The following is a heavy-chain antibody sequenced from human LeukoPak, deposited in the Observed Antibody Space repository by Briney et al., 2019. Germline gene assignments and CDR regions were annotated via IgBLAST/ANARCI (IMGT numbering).Heavy chain of an antibody. CDR3: ARDWGYCSSTSCHVFDY. D-gene: IGHD2-2*01. CDR2: IYIGGST. V-gene: IGHV3-53*01. J-gene: IGHJ4*02. CDR1: GFTVSSNY. Sequence: QPGGSLRLSCAASGFTVSSNYMSWVRQAPGKGLEWVSVIYIGGSTYYSDSVQGRFTISRDISKNTLYLQMNSLRAEDTAVYYCARDWGYCSSTSCHVFDYWGQGTLVTVSS.